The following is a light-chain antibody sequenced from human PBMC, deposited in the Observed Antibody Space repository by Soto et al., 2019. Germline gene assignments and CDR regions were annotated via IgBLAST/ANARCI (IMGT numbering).Light chain of an antibody. CDR3: SSYTTSATLL. CDR1: TSDVGAYNY. CDR2: EVT. Sequence: QSALTQPASVSGSPGQSIAISCTGSTSDVGAYNYVSWYQRHPGKAPKLIIFEVTTRPSGVSNRFSGSKSGNTASLTISGLQAEDEADYYCSSYTTSATLLFGGGTKVTVL. J-gene: IGLJ2*01. V-gene: IGLV2-14*01.